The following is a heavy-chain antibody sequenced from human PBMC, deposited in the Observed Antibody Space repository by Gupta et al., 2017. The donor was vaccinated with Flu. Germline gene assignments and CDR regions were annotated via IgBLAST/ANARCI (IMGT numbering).Heavy chain of an antibody. CDR2: IYYSGST. Sequence: QLQLQESGPGLVKPSETLSLTCTVSGGSISSSSYYWGWIRQPPGKGLEWIGSIYYSGSTYHNPSLKRRVTISVDTSKNQFSLKLSSVTAADTAVYYCARQGVLLWFGGAADWFDPWGQGTLVTVSS. V-gene: IGHV4-39*01. D-gene: IGHD3-10*01. CDR1: GGSISSSSYY. J-gene: IGHJ5*02. CDR3: ARQGVLLWFGGAADWFDP.